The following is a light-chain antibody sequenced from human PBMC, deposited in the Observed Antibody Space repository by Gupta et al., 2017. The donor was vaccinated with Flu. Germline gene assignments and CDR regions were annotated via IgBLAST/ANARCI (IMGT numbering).Light chain of an antibody. J-gene: IGKJ1*01. V-gene: IGKV3-15*01. CDR1: QSISSN. CDR3: QHDDNGPPGWT. CDR2: GAS. Sequence: EIVMTQSPATLSVSPGERATLSCRASQSISSNLAWYQQKPGQAPRLLIYGASTRATGIPARFSGSGSGTEFTLTISSLQSEDFAVYYCQHDDNGPPGWTFGQGTKVEIK.